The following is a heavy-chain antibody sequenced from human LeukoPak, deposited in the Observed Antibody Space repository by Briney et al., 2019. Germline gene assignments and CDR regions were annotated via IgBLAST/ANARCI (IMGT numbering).Heavy chain of an antibody. J-gene: IGHJ4*02. Sequence: GASVKVSCKASGYTFTSYDINWVRQATGQGLEWMGWMNPNSGNTGYAQKFQGRVTMTRNTSISTAYMELSSLRSEDTAVYYCARGKSIAAPPDYWGQGTLVTVSS. V-gene: IGHV1-8*01. D-gene: IGHD6-6*01. CDR1: GYTFTSYD. CDR3: ARGKSIAAPPDY. CDR2: MNPNSGNT.